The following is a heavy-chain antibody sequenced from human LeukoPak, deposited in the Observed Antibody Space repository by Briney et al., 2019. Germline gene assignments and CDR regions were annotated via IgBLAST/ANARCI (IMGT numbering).Heavy chain of an antibody. D-gene: IGHD3-10*01. Sequence: GGSLRLSCAASGFTFSRYWMSWVRQAPGKGLEWVANIKQDGSEKYYVDSVKGRFTISRDDARNSLSLQMNSLRAEDTAVYYCAGSFGDVKNFWGQGTLVTVSS. V-gene: IGHV3-7*01. J-gene: IGHJ4*01. CDR3: AGSFGDVKNF. CDR1: GFTFSRYW. CDR2: IKQDGSEK.